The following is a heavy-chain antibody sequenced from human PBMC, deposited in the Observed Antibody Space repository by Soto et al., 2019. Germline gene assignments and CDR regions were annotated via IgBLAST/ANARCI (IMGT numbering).Heavy chain of an antibody. Sequence: SETLSLTCTVSGGSISSDGYYCTWIRQHPGKGLEWIGYIYYSGTTYYNPSLKSRVTISVDTSKNQFSLKLSSVNAADTAVYYCARFDPENWFGPWGQGSLVTVSS. V-gene: IGHV4-31*03. CDR1: GGSISSDGYY. CDR3: ARFDPENWFGP. J-gene: IGHJ5*02. CDR2: IYYSGTT.